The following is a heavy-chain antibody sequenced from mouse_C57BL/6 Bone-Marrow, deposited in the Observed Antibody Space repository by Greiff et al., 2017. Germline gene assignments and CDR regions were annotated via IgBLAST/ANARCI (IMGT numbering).Heavy chain of an antibody. CDR3: ARRWLYYGNDYYAMDD. CDR2: IDPSDSYT. V-gene: IGHV1-69*01. Sequence: QVQLQQPGAELVMPGASVKLSCKASGYTFTSYWMHWVKQRPGQGLEWIGEIDPSDSYTNYNQKFKGKSTLTVDTSSSTAYMQLSSLTSEDSAVYYCARRWLYYGNDYYAMDDWGQGTSVTVSS. J-gene: IGHJ4*01. D-gene: IGHD2-1*01. CDR1: GYTFTSYW.